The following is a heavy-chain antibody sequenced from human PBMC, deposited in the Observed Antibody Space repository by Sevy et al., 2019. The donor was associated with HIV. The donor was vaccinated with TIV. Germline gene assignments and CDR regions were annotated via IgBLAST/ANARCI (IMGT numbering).Heavy chain of an antibody. V-gene: IGHV3-15*07. CDR2: IKSKTDGGTT. D-gene: IGHD1-26*01. Sequence: GSLRLSCAASGYTFSNGWMNWVRQVPGKGLEWVGRIKSKTDGGTTDYAAPVKGRFTISRDDSKNTLYLQMNSLKTEDTAVYHCTTDLVWESDAFDVWGQGTMVTVSS. CDR3: TTDLVWESDAFDV. CDR1: GYTFSNGW. J-gene: IGHJ3*01.